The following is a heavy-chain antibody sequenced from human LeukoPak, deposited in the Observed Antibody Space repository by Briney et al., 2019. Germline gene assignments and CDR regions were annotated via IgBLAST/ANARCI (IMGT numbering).Heavy chain of an antibody. J-gene: IGHJ6*03. CDR2: IYSGGST. CDR1: GFTVSTNY. Sequence: GGSLRLSCAASGFTVSTNYMSWVRQAPGKGLEWVSVIYSGGSTYYADSVKGRFTISRDNSKNTLYLQTNSLRAEDTAVYYCAKDELLGIPYYYYYYYMDVWGKGTTVTVSS. V-gene: IGHV3-53*01. CDR3: AKDELLGIPYYYYYYYMDV. D-gene: IGHD7-27*01.